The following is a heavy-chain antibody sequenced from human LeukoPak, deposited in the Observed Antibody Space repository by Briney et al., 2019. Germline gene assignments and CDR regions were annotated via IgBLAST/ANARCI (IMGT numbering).Heavy chain of an antibody. D-gene: IGHD2-21*02. CDR3: AKALRAYYFDY. V-gene: IGHV3-23*01. CDR2: ISGSGGST. J-gene: IGHJ4*02. Sequence: GGSLRLSCAASGFTYISYAMSGVRQAPGKGLEWVSGISGSGGSTYYADSVKGRFTISRDNSKNTLYLQMNSLRAEDTAVYYCAKALRAYYFDYWGQGTLVTVSS. CDR1: GFTYISYA.